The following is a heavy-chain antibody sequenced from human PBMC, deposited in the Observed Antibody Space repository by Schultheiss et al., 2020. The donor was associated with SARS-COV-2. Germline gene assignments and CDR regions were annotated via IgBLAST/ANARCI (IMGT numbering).Heavy chain of an antibody. Sequence: ASVKVSCKASGGTFSSYAISWVRQAPGQGLEWMGRINPNSGGTNYAQKLQGRVTMTRDTSISTAYMELSRLRSDDTAVYYCARDRGTTGTTPANWFDPWGQGTLVTVSS. V-gene: IGHV1-2*06. CDR2: INPNSGGT. CDR1: GGTFSSYA. CDR3: ARDRGTTGTTPANWFDP. J-gene: IGHJ5*02. D-gene: IGHD1-1*01.